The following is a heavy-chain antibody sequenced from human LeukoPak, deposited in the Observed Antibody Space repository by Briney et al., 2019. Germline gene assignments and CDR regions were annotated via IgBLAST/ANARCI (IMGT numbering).Heavy chain of an antibody. CDR1: GGSISGSSYY. J-gene: IGHJ5*02. Sequence: SETLSLTCTVSGGSISGSSYYWGWVRRPPGMGLEWIGTIYYSGSTYYNPSLRSRVTISVDTSKNQFSLKLTSVTAADTAVYYCARARTIFGVVTTFDPWGQGTLVTVSS. CDR3: ARARTIFGVVTTFDP. V-gene: IGHV4-39*07. D-gene: IGHD3-3*01. CDR2: IYYSGST.